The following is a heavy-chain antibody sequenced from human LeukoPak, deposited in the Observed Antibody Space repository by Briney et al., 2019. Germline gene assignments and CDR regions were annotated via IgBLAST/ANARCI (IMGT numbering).Heavy chain of an antibody. V-gene: IGHV3-66*01. CDR1: GFTVSSNY. J-gene: IGHJ4*02. Sequence: GGSLRLSCAASGFTVSSNYMSWVRQAPGKGLEWVSVIYSGGSTYYADSVKGRFTISRDNSKNTLYLQMNSLRAEDTAVYYCAGGAGYSCGSPFDYWGQGTLVTVSS. CDR2: IYSGGST. CDR3: AGGAGYSCGSPFDY. D-gene: IGHD5-18*01.